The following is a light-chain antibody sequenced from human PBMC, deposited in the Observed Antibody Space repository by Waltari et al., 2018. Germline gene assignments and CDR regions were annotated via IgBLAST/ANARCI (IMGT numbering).Light chain of an antibody. Sequence: CSARQTISGSWLICDQQKPGQAPRLVIYGASIRATAIPGRFSGSGSGTDFTLTISRLDPEDFAVYYCQQYDGSSVTFGGGTKVEIK. CDR2: GAS. CDR3: QQYDGSSVT. V-gene: IGKV3-20*01. J-gene: IGKJ4*01. CDR1: QTISGSW.